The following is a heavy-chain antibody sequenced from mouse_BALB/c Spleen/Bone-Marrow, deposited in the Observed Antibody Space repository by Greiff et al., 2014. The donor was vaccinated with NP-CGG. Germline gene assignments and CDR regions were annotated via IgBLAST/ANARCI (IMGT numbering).Heavy chain of an antibody. Sequence: VQLQQSGAELVRPGSSVKISCKASGYAFSSYWMNWVKQRPGQGLEWIGQIYPGDGDTNYNGKFKGKATLTADKSSSTAYMQLNSITFDDSTVYFCASAAAWFAYWGQGTLVTVSA. J-gene: IGHJ3*01. CDR1: GYAFSSYW. CDR3: ASAAAWFAY. V-gene: IGHV1-80*01. CDR2: IYPGDGDT.